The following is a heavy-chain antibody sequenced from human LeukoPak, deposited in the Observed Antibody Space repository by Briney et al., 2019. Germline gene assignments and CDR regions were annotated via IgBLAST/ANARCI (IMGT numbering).Heavy chain of an antibody. D-gene: IGHD2-2*01. CDR2: IRSSSSTR. CDR1: GFTFSSYS. J-gene: IGHJ6*03. V-gene: IGHV3-48*01. Sequence: PGGSLRLSCAASGFTFSSYSMNWVRQAPGKGLEWVSNIRSSSSTRYYADSVKGRFTISRDNAKNSLYLQMNSLRAEDTDVYYCARGDIVVVPDYYMDVWGKGTTVTVSS. CDR3: ARGDIVVVPDYYMDV.